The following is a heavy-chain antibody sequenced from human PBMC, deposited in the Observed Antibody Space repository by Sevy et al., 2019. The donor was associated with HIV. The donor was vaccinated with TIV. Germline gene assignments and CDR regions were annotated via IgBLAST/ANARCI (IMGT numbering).Heavy chain of an antibody. V-gene: IGHV4-61*08. Sequence: SETLSLTCTVSGGSISSGGYYWSWIRQHPGKGLEWIGYFFYSGSTNYNPSLKSRVTISVDTTRNQVSLKVRSVTAADTAVYYCARGIAAPRGMDVWGQGTTVTVSS. CDR1: GGSISSGGYY. CDR3: ARGIAAPRGMDV. CDR2: FFYSGST. J-gene: IGHJ6*02. D-gene: IGHD6-13*01.